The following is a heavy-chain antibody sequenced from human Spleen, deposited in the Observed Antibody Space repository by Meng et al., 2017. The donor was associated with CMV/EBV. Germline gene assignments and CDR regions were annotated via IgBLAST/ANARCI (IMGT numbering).Heavy chain of an antibody. Sequence: LSCAASGFTFSAFSMHWVRQAPGKGLEWVSSISSSSSKLYYADSVKDRFTISRDNAKNSLYLQMNSLRAEDTAVYYCARDPSRVVSLWGQGTLVTVSS. CDR1: GFTFSAFS. J-gene: IGHJ4*02. CDR3: ARDPSRVVSL. D-gene: IGHD3-10*01. V-gene: IGHV3-21*01. CDR2: ISSSSSKL.